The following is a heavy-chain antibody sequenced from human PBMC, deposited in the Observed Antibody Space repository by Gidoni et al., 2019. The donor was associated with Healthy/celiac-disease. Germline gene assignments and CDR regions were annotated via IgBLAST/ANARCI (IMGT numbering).Heavy chain of an antibody. CDR3: ARVSKGANGAFNI. J-gene: IGHJ3*02. D-gene: IGHD3-3*02. Sequence: QVQLVQSGAEVKKPGSSVKVSCKASGGTFSSYAISWVRQAPGQGLDGMGGIIPIFGKENTEKSSQARVTITPDNSRGKPKRGLRSLRSEDTAGFYCARVSKGANGAFNIWGQGKMSTVSS. V-gene: IGHV1-69*06. CDR1: GGTFSSYA. CDR2: IIPIFGKE.